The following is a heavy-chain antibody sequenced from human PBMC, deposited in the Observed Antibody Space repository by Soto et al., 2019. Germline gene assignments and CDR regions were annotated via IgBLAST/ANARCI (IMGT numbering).Heavy chain of an antibody. CDR1: GFTFNSYS. J-gene: IGHJ3*01. D-gene: IGHD1-1*01. CDR3: ARYDAFKAFDL. CDR2: ISSGSVHI. V-gene: IGHV3-21*01. Sequence: GGSLRLSCAASGFTFNSYSVNWVRQAPGKGLEWVASISSGSVHIDFADSVKGRFTISRDDVTNSVSLQMDSLRVEDTGIYYCARYDAFKAFDLWGQGTMVTVSS.